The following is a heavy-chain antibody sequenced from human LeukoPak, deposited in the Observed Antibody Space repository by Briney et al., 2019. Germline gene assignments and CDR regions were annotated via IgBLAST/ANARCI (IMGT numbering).Heavy chain of an antibody. CDR2: ISGSGGST. J-gene: IGHJ1*01. D-gene: IGHD6-13*01. V-gene: IGHV3-23*01. CDR3: ARDSAAAGTSEYFQH. CDR1: GFTFSSYA. Sequence: PGGSLRLSCAASGFTFSSYAMSWVRQAPGKGLEWVSAISGSGGSTYYADSVKGRFTISRDNSKNTLYLQMNSLRAGDTAVYYCARDSAAAGTSEYFQHWGQGTLVTVSS.